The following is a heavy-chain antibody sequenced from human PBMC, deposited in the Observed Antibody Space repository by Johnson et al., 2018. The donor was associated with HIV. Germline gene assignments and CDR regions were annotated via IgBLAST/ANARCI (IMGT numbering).Heavy chain of an antibody. CDR3: AKDISSSLGPGAFDI. D-gene: IGHD6-13*01. J-gene: IGHJ3*02. Sequence: QMQLVESGGGLVQPGGSLRLSCAASGFTVSSNYMSWVRQAPGKGLEWVAFIRYDGSNKYYADSVKGRFTISRDNSKNTLYLQMNSLRAEDTAVYYCAKDISSSLGPGAFDIWGQGTMVTVSS. CDR2: IRYDGSNK. CDR1: GFTVSSNY. V-gene: IGHV3-30*02.